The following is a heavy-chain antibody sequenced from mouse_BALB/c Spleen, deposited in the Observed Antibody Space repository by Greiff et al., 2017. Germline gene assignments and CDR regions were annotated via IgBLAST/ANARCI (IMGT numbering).Heavy chain of an antibody. CDR2: ISDGGSYT. D-gene: IGHD2-1*01. CDR1: GFTFSDYY. CDR3: ARGKGGNYYFDY. Sequence: EVKLMESGGGLVKPGGSLKLSCAASGFTFSDYYMYWVRQTPEKRLEWVATISDGGSYTYYPDSVKGRFTISRDNAKNNLYLQMSSLKSEDTAMYYCARGKGGNYYFDYWGQGTTLTVSS. J-gene: IGHJ2*01. V-gene: IGHV5-4*02.